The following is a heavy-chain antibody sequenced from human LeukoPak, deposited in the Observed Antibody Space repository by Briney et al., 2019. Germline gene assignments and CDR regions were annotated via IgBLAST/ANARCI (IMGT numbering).Heavy chain of an antibody. J-gene: IGHJ4*02. Sequence: YYVDSVKGRFTISRDNAKNSLYLQMNSLRAEDTAVYYCARDQSITMVRGVIITSSPFDYWGQGTLVTVSS. CDR3: ARDQSITMVRGVIITSSPFDY. D-gene: IGHD3-10*01. V-gene: IGHV3-7*01.